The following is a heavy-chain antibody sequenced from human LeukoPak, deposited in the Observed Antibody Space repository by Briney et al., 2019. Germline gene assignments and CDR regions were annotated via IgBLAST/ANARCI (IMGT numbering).Heavy chain of an antibody. V-gene: IGHV3-53*01. D-gene: IGHD3-10*01. CDR3: ARPIRDFYYYYYMDV. CDR2: IYSGGST. CDR1: GFTVSSNY. Sequence: GGSLRLSCGASGFTVSSNYMSWVRQAPGKGLEWVSVIYSGGSTYYADSVKGRFTISRDNSKNTLYLQMNSLRAEDTAVYYCARPIRDFYYYYYMDVWGKGTTVTVSS. J-gene: IGHJ6*03.